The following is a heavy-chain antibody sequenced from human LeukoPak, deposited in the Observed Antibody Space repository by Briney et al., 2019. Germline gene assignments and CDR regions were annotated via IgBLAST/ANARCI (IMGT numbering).Heavy chain of an antibody. CDR3: ARGGSSWSDDAFDI. D-gene: IGHD6-13*01. CDR2: IYYSGST. Sequence: SETLSLTCTVSGGSISSSSYYWGWIRQPPGKGLEWIGSIYYSGSTYYNPSLKSRVTISVDTSKNQFSLKLSSVTAADTAVYYCARGGSSWSDDAFDIWGQGTMVTVSS. CDR1: GGSISSSSYY. V-gene: IGHV4-39*01. J-gene: IGHJ3*02.